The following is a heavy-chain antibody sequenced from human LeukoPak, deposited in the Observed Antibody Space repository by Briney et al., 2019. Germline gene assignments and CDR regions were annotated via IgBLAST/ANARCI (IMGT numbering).Heavy chain of an antibody. CDR1: GDSVFSYDAA. D-gene: IGHD6-25*01. J-gene: IGHJ3*01. Sequence: SQTLSLTCAISGDSVFSYDAAWNWIRQSPSRGLEWLGRTYYRSKWGNDYAVSVKGRITINPDTSKNQFSPQLDSVTPEDTAVYYCVRAAARAFDVWGQGTTVTVSS. V-gene: IGHV6-1*01. CDR2: TYYRSKWGN. CDR3: VRAAARAFDV.